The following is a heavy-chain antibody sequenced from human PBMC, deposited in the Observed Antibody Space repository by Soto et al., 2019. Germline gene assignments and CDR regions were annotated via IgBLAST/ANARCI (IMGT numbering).Heavy chain of an antibody. CDR3: AREVVAGTNWFDP. J-gene: IGHJ5*02. V-gene: IGHV4-34*01. Sequence: PSETLSLTCAVNGGSFTDSYWSWIRQPPGKGLEWIGEVNHSGSANYNRSLKSRVTISVDTSKNQFSLKLTSVTAADTAVYFCAREVVAGTNWFDPWGRGTLVTVS. CDR1: GGSFTDSY. CDR2: VNHSGSA. D-gene: IGHD2-15*01.